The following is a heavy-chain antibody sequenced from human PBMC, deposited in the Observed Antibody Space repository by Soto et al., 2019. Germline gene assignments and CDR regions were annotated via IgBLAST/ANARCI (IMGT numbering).Heavy chain of an antibody. CDR3: ARVTMEGNYYMDV. J-gene: IGHJ6*03. CDR2: INPSGGST. D-gene: IGHD3-10*01. CDR1: GYTFTSYY. V-gene: IGHV1-46*03. Sequence: ASVKVSCKASGYTFTSYYIHWVRQAPGQGLEWMGIINPSGGSTSYAQKFQGRVTMTRDTSTSTVYMELSSLRSEDTAVYYCARVTMEGNYYMDVWGKGTTVTVSS.